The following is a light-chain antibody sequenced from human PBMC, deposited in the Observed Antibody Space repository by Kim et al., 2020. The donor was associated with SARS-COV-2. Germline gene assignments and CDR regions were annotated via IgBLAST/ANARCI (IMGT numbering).Light chain of an antibody. J-gene: IGKJ1*01. Sequence: ERVLTQSPATLSVSPEERATLFCRASQYISSSLAWYQQKPGQPPRLLIHGASTRATGIPARFSGSGSGTDFTLTISSLQFEDSAVYYCQHYYNWPRTFGQGTKVDIK. CDR1: QYISSS. CDR2: GAS. CDR3: QHYYNWPRT. V-gene: IGKV3D-15*01.